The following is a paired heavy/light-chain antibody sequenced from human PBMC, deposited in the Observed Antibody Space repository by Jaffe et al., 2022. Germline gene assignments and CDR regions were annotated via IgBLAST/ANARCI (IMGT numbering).Heavy chain of an antibody. CDR1: GGSISSYY. J-gene: IGHJ6*03. CDR2: IYYSGST. Sequence: QVQLQESGPGLVKPSETLSLTCTVSGGSISSYYWSWIRQPPGKGLEWIGYIYYSGSTNYNPSLKSRVTISVDTSKNQFSLKLSSVTAADTAVYYCARGLSSGSFLYYYYYMDVWGKGTTVTVSS. D-gene: IGHD3-10*01. V-gene: IGHV4-59*01. CDR3: ARGLSSGSFLYYYYYMDV.
Light chain of an antibody. CDR1: SSDVGGYNY. CDR3: SSYTSSSLYV. V-gene: IGLV2-14*01. Sequence: QSALTQPASVSGSPGQSITISCTGTSSDVGGYNYVSWYQQHPGKAPKLMIYEVSNRPSGVSNRFSGSKSGNTASLTISGLQAEDEADYYCSSYTSSSLYVFGTGTKVTVL. CDR2: EVS. J-gene: IGLJ1*01.